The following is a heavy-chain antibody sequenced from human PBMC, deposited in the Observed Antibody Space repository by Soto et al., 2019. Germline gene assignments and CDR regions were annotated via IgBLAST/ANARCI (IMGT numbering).Heavy chain of an antibody. D-gene: IGHD3-10*01. CDR1: GCSISSYY. Sequence: PSETLSLTCTVSGCSISSYYWSWIRQPPGKGLEWIGYIYYSGSTNYNPSLKSRVTISVDTSKNQFSLKLSSVTAADTAVYYCAGQPTYYYLDYWGQGALVTVSS. CDR2: IYYSGST. J-gene: IGHJ4*02. V-gene: IGHV4-59*01. CDR3: AGQPTYYYLDY.